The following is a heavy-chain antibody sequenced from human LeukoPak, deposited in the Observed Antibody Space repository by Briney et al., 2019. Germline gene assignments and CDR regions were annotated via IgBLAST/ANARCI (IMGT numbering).Heavy chain of an antibody. Sequence: GGSLRLSCAASGFTFSSYAMSWVRQAPGKGLEWVSTISGSGGSTYYADSVKGRFTISRDNSKNTMYLQMNSLRAEDTAVYYCAPYYCSGGSCYRYFDYWGQGTLVTVSS. CDR1: GFTFSSYA. CDR2: ISGSGGST. D-gene: IGHD2-15*01. CDR3: APYYCSGGSCYRYFDY. J-gene: IGHJ4*02. V-gene: IGHV3-23*01.